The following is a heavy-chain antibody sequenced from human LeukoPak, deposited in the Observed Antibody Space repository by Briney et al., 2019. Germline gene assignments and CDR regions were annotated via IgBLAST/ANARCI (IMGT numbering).Heavy chain of an antibody. CDR1: GGSFSGYY. Sequence: SETLSLTCAVYGGSFSGYYRSWIRQPPGKGLEWIGEINHSGSTNYNPSLKSRVTISVDTSKNQFSLKLSSVTAADTAVYYCARAPLWDILTGYSLTHFDYWGQGTLVTVSS. J-gene: IGHJ4*02. D-gene: IGHD3-9*01. V-gene: IGHV4-34*01. CDR3: ARAPLWDILTGYSLTHFDY. CDR2: INHSGST.